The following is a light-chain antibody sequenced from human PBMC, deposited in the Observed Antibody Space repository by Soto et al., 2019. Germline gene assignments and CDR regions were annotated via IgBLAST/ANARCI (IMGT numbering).Light chain of an antibody. V-gene: IGLV2-14*01. CDR2: AVS. J-gene: IGLJ3*02. CDR1: SSDVGGYNY. CDR3: SSYTSSSTLV. Sequence: QSVLTQPASVSGSPGQSITISCTGTSSDVGGYNYVSWYQQHPGKAPKPMIYAVSNRPSGGSNRVSGSKSGNTASLTISGLQAEDEADYYCSSYTSSSTLVFGGGTELTVL.